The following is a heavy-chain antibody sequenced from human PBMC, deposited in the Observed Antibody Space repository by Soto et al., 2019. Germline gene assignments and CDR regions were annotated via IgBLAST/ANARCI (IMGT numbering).Heavy chain of an antibody. Sequence: PGESLKISCKGSGYSFTSYWITWVRQMPGKGLEWMGRIDPSDSYTHYSPSFQGHVTISADKSISTAYLQWSSLKASDTAIYYCSGHPNTVMPPFESYALDVWGQGTTVTVS. CDR1: GYSFTSYW. D-gene: IGHD5-18*01. V-gene: IGHV5-10-1*01. CDR2: IDPSDSYT. CDR3: SGHPNTVMPPFESYALDV. J-gene: IGHJ6*02.